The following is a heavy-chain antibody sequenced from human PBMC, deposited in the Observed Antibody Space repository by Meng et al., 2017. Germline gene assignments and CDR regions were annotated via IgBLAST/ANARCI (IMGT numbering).Heavy chain of an antibody. D-gene: IGHD3-22*01. CDR3: AKDYREYYDSSGYYTPNAFDI. CDR2: ISGSGGST. V-gene: IGHV3-23*01. CDR1: GFTFSSYA. J-gene: IGHJ3*02. Sequence: GESLKISCAASGFTFSSYAMSWVRQAPGKGLEWVSAISGSGGSTYYADSVKGRFTISRDNSKNTLYLQMNSLRAEDTAVYYCAKDYREYYDSSGYYTPNAFDIWGQGTMVT.